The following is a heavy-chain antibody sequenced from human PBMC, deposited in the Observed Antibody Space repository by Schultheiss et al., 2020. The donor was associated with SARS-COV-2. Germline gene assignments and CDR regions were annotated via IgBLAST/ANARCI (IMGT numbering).Heavy chain of an antibody. CDR1: GFTFSSYA. CDR2: ISYDGSNK. Sequence: GGSLRLSCAASGFTFSSYAMHWVRQAPGKGLEWVAVISYDGSNKYSADSVKGRFTISRDNSKNTLYLQMNSLRAEDTAVYYCAKDPPKADYWGQGTLVTVSS. V-gene: IGHV3-30*07. CDR3: AKDPPKADY. J-gene: IGHJ4*02.